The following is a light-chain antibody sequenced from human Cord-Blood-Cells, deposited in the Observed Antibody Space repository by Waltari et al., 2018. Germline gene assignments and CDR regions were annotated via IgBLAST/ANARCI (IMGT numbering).Light chain of an antibody. V-gene: IGKV3-11*01. CDR1: QSVSSY. CDR3: QQRSNWT. J-gene: IGKJ1*01. Sequence: EIVLTQSPDTLSLSPGQRATLSCRASQSVSSYLAWYQQTPGQAPRLRIYGASNRATGVPARFSGSGSGTDFTLTISSLEPEDFAVYYCQQRSNWTFGQGTKVEIK. CDR2: GAS.